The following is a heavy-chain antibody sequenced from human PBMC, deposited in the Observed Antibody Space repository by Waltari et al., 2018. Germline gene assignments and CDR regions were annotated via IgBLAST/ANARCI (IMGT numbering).Heavy chain of an antibody. CDR3: ARPRSGYSMDHFDS. Sequence: QVQLQESGPGLVKPSETLSVTCRVPAGSINTPYWSWIRQPPGKGLEWIGNIYHSGRTYFNPSLQSRVTISVDMSKNQFSLQLSSVTAADTAVYFCARPRSGYSMDHFDSWGQGVLVTVSS. J-gene: IGHJ4*02. CDR1: AGSINTPY. CDR2: IYHSGRT. V-gene: IGHV4-59*11. D-gene: IGHD6-13*01.